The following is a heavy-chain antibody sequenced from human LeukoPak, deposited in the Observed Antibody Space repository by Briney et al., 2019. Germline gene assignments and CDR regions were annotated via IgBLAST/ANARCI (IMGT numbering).Heavy chain of an antibody. V-gene: IGHV1-69-2*01. Sequence: ASVKISCKVSGYTFTDYYMHWVQQAPGKGLEWMGLVDPEDGETIYAEKFQGRGTITADTSTDTAYMELSSLRSEDTAVYYCATGNKAMVRFDYWGQGTLVTVSS. CDR2: VDPEDGET. J-gene: IGHJ4*02. CDR3: ATGNKAMVRFDY. CDR1: GYTFTDYY. D-gene: IGHD5-18*01.